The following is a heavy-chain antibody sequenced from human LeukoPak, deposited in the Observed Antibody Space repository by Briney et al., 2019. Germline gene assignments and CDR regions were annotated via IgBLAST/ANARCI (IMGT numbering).Heavy chain of an antibody. J-gene: IGHJ4*02. V-gene: IGHV4-59*01. Sequence: SETLSLTCSVSGDSISGYYRSWIRQPPGKTLEWIAYIHHSRSTEYNPSLRSRVTVSVDTSKNQVSLKLSSVTAADTAMYYCAREGYDSSGYYLDYWGQGTLVTVSS. CDR2: IHHSRST. D-gene: IGHD3-22*01. CDR3: AREGYDSSGYYLDY. CDR1: GDSISGYY.